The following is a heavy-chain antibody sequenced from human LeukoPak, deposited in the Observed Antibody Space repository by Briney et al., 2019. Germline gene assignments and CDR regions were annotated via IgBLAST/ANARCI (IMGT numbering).Heavy chain of an antibody. J-gene: IGHJ3*01. D-gene: IGHD3-10*01. CDR3: AREGGDFGAFDV. CDR2: ISYTGGNE. V-gene: IGHV3-30*04. Sequence: QAGGSLRLSCAASGLYFDSHAMHWVRQAPGKGLELVAYISYTGGNEYYADPVKGRFTISRDNSKNTLYLQMNSLRTEDTAVYFCAREGGDFGAFDVWGQGTMVTVSS. CDR1: GLYFDSHA.